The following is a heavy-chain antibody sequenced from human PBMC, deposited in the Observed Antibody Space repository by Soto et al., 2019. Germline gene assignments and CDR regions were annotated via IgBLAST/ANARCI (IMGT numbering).Heavy chain of an antibody. J-gene: IGHJ5*02. Sequence: PSETLSLTCTVSGGSLSSFYWSWIRQPPGKGLEWIGYINNSGSTKYNPNLKSRVTISVHTSKNQFSLKLSSVTAADTAVYSCAREYRSGWHTWFDPWGQGTLVTVSS. D-gene: IGHD6-19*01. CDR1: GGSLSSFY. V-gene: IGHV4-59*08. CDR3: AREYRSGWHTWFDP. CDR2: INNSGST.